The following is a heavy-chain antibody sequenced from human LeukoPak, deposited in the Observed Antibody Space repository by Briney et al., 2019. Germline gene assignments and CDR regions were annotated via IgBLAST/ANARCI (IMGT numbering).Heavy chain of an antibody. J-gene: IGHJ4*02. Sequence: ASVKVSCKASGGTFSSYAISWVRQAPGQGLEWMGGIIPIFGTANYAQKFQGRVTITADESTSTAYMELSSLRSEDTAVYYCARVIRSGYSGYDAGYFDYWGQGTLVTVSS. CDR1: GGTFSSYA. D-gene: IGHD5-12*01. V-gene: IGHV1-69*13. CDR3: ARVIRSGYSGYDAGYFDY. CDR2: IIPIFGTA.